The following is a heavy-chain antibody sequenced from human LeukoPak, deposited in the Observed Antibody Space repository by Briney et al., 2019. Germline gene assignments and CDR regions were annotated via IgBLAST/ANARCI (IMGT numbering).Heavy chain of an antibody. Sequence: GASVKVSCKVSGYTLTELSMHWVLQAPGNGLEWIGGFDPEDGETIYAQKFQGRVTMTEDTSTDTAYMELSSLRSEDTAVYYCARDKRYDYGGLDYWGQGTLITVSS. CDR1: GYTLTELS. CDR3: ARDKRYDYGGLDY. CDR2: FDPEDGET. D-gene: IGHD4-23*01. V-gene: IGHV1-24*01. J-gene: IGHJ4*02.